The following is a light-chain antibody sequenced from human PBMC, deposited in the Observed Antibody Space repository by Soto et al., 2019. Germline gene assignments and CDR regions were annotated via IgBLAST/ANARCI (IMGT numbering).Light chain of an antibody. Sequence: DIQMTESPSTLSASVGDRVTITCRASQSVITSLAWYQHKPGKAPKLLIYRASTLESGVPSGFSGSGSGTEFTLTISSLQPDDFATYYCQQYNTYSRTFGQGTKVDIK. J-gene: IGKJ1*01. CDR1: QSVITS. CDR2: RAS. CDR3: QQYNTYSRT. V-gene: IGKV1-5*03.